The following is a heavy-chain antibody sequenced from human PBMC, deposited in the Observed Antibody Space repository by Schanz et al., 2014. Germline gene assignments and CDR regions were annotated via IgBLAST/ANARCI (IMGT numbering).Heavy chain of an antibody. V-gene: IGHV1-18*04. J-gene: IGHJ1*01. CDR2: INAYDGNT. D-gene: IGHD6-13*01. CDR3: AGATYSSSWYGGSEYFQH. CDR1: GYKFVTYG. Sequence: QVHLAQSGVEVKKPGASVKVSCKASGYKFVTYGISWVRQAPGQGLEWMGWINAYDGNTNYAQKVQGRVTMTTDTSTSTAYMELRSLRSDDTAVYYCAGATYSSSWYGGSEYFQHWGQGTLVTVSS.